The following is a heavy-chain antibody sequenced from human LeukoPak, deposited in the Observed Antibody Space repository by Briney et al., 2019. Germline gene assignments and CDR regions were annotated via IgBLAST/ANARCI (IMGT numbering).Heavy chain of an antibody. J-gene: IGHJ6*03. CDR2: IIPIFGTA. D-gene: IGHD3-22*01. CDR3: ARDKEGLYYDSSGSYYYYYMDV. V-gene: IGHV1-69*13. CDR1: GYTFTDYY. Sequence: VASVKVSCKASGYTFTDYYMQWVRQAPGQGLEWMGGIIPIFGTANYAQKFQGRVTITADESTSTAYMELSSLRSEDTAVYYCARDKEGLYYDSSGSYYYYYMDVWGKGTTVTISS.